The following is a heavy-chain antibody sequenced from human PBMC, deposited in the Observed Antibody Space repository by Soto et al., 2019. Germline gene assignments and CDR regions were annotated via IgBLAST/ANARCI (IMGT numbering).Heavy chain of an antibody. CDR3: ARARRAVPGGYCSGGSCYSVTTFDY. D-gene: IGHD2-15*01. CDR2: IYYSGST. J-gene: IGHJ4*02. V-gene: IGHV4-39*01. Sequence: QLQLQESGPGLVKPSETLSLTCTVSGGSISSSSYYWGWIRQPPGKGLEWIGSIYYSGSTYYNPSLQSRVTISVETSKNQFSLKLSSVTAADTAVDYCARARRAVPGGYCSGGSCYSVTTFDYLGQGTLVTVSS. CDR1: GGSISSSSYY.